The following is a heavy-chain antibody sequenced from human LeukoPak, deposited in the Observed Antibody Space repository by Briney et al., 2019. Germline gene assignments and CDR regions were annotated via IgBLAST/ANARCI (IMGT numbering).Heavy chain of an antibody. CDR2: IYYSGHT. V-gene: IGHV4-39*07. CDR1: RGSISSTTYY. D-gene: IGHD2-15*01. Sequence: SETLSLTCTVSRGSISSTTYYWGWLRQPPGKGLEWIGSIYYSGHTYYNPSLKGRVTFSVDTSNNHFSLKLSSVTVADTAVYYCARERRYCSAGGCQPGHLDNWGQGTLVTVSS. CDR3: ARERRYCSAGGCQPGHLDN. J-gene: IGHJ4*02.